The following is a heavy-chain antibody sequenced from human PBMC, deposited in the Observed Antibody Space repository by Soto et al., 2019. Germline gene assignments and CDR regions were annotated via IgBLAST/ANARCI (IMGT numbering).Heavy chain of an antibody. V-gene: IGHV4-39*01. D-gene: IGHD3-22*01. J-gene: IGHJ4*02. CDR1: GGSISSSSYY. CDR2: IYYSGST. Sequence: LSLTCTVSGGSISSSSYYWGWIRQPPGKGLEWIGSIYYSGSTYYNPSLKSRVTISVDTSKNQFSLKLSSVTAADTAVYYCAMIAGSFDYWGQGTLVTVSS. CDR3: AMIAGSFDY.